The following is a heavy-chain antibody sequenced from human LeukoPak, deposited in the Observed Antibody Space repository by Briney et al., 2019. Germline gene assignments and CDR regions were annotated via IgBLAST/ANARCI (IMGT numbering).Heavy chain of an antibody. CDR3: ARAFRVREQFDP. D-gene: IGHD3-16*01. Sequence: ASVTVSCKASGYTFTSYYMHWVRQAPGQGLEWMGIINPSGGSTSYAQKFQGRVTMTRDTSTSTVYMELSSLRSEDTAVYYCARAFRVREQFDPWGQGTLVTVSS. J-gene: IGHJ5*02. V-gene: IGHV1-46*01. CDR2: INPSGGST. CDR1: GYTFTSYY.